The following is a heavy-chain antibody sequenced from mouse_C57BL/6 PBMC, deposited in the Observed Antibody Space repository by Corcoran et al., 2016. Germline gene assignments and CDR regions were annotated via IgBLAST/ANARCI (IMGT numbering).Heavy chain of an antibody. Sequence: QIQLVQSGHELKKPGETVKISCKASGYTFTNYGMRWVKKAPGKGLKWIGWINTYSGVPTYADDSKGRFAFSLETSASTAYLQINTLKNEDTATYFFARCSPLFFAAWVTGTTAPFSS. V-gene: IGHV9-3*01. CDR1: GYTFTNYG. J-gene: IGHJ1*03. CDR2: INTYSGVP. CDR3: ARCSPLFFAA.